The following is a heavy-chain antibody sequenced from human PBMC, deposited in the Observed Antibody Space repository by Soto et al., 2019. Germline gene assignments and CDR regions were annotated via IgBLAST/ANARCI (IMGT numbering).Heavy chain of an antibody. V-gene: IGHV3-7*01. CDR3: ARDYSNPRGRFDP. J-gene: IGHJ5*02. Sequence: GGSLRLSCAASGFTSSGYWMTWVRQAPGKGLEWVANINQDGSEKYYVDSVKGRFTISRDNSKDSLYLQMNSLRAEDTAIYYCARDYSNPRGRFDPWGQGTLVTVS. D-gene: IGHD4-4*01. CDR1: GFTSSGYW. CDR2: INQDGSEK.